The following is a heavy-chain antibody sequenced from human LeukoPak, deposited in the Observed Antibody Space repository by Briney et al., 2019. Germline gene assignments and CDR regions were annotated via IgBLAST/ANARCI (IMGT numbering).Heavy chain of an antibody. CDR1: GFTFSSYC. D-gene: IGHD2-15*01. CDR3: AKEMGYCSGGSCPDY. CDR2: ISYDGSKK. Sequence: GGPLRLSCAASGFTFSSYCMHWVRQAPGKGLEGVAVISYDGSKKYYADSVKGRFTISRDNSKNTLYLQMNSLRAEDTAVYYCAKEMGYCSGGSCPDYWGQGTLVTASS. J-gene: IGHJ4*02. V-gene: IGHV3-30*18.